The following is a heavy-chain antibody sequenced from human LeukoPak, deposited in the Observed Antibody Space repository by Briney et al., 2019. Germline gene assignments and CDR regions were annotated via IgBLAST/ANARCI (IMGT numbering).Heavy chain of an antibody. CDR1: GGSISSGSYY. CDR3: ARDVLLWFGEFHGAFDI. CDR2: IYTSGST. Sequence: SETLSLTCTVSGGSISSGSYYWSWIRQPAGKGLEWIGRIYTSGSTNYNPSLKSRVTISVDTSKNQFSLKLSSVTAADTAVYYCARDVLLWFGEFHGAFDIWGQGTMVTVSS. D-gene: IGHD3-10*01. J-gene: IGHJ3*02. V-gene: IGHV4-61*02.